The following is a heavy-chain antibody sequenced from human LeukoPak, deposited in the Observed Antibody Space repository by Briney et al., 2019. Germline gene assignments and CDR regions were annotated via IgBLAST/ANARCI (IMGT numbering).Heavy chain of an antibody. D-gene: IGHD4-17*01. CDR3: ARADGDYEKNWFDP. CDR1: GYTFTSYG. V-gene: IGHV1-18*01. Sequence: ASVKVSCKASGYTFTSYGISWVRQAPGQGLEWMGWISAYNGNTNYTQKLQGRVTMTTDTSTSTAYMELKSLRSDDTAVYYCARADGDYEKNWFDPWGQGTLFTVSS. CDR2: ISAYNGNT. J-gene: IGHJ5*02.